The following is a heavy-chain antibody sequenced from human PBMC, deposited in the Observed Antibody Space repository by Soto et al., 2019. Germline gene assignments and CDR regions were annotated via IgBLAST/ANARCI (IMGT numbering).Heavy chain of an antibody. Sequence: ASETLSLTCAVYGGCFSGYYWSWIRQPPGKGLEWIGEINHSGSTNYNPSLKSRVTISVDTSKNQFSLKLSSVTAADTAVYYCASDSYGSGSYYRDPYYYYYMDVWGKGTTVTVSS. CDR2: INHSGST. CDR3: ASDSYGSGSYYRDPYYYYYMDV. J-gene: IGHJ6*03. V-gene: IGHV4-34*01. CDR1: GGCFSGYY. D-gene: IGHD3-10*01.